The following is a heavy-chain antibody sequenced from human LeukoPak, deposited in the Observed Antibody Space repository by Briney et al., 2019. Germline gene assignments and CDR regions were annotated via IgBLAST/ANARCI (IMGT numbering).Heavy chain of an antibody. V-gene: IGHV4-59*01. D-gene: IGHD6-25*01. CDR3: ASARLGSGLEGAFDV. J-gene: IGHJ3*01. Sequence: SETLSLTCTVSGGSISSYHWSWIRQPPGKELEWIGYIYYSGSTNYNPSLKSRVTISIDASKNQFSLWLSSVTAADTAVYHCASARLGSGLEGAFDVWGQGTMVTVSS. CDR1: GGSISSYH. CDR2: IYYSGST.